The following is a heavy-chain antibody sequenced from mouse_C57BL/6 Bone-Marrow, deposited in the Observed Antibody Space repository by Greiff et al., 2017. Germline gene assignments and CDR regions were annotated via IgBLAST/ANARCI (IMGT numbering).Heavy chain of an antibody. D-gene: IGHD3-2*02. CDR2: IYPRSGNT. Sequence: VKLQQSGAELARPGASVKLSCKASGYTFTSYGISWVKQRTGQGLEWIGEIYPRSGNTYYNEKFKGKATLTADKSSSTAYMELRSLTSEDSAVYFCARRKTAQAIDYGGQGTTLTVSS. V-gene: IGHV1-81*01. J-gene: IGHJ2*01. CDR3: ARRKTAQAIDY. CDR1: GYTFTSYG.